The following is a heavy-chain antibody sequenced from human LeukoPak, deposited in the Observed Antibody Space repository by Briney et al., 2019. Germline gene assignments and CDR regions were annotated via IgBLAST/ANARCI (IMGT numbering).Heavy chain of an antibody. Sequence: GASVTVSCKASGYTFTSYGISWVRQAPGQGLEWMGWISAYNGNTNYAQKLQGRVTMTTDTSTSTAYMELRSLRSDDTAVYYCARVWGYDFWSGYRPTLDYWGQGTLVTVSS. J-gene: IGHJ4*02. CDR3: ARVWGYDFWSGYRPTLDY. CDR2: ISAYNGNT. V-gene: IGHV1-18*01. D-gene: IGHD3-3*01. CDR1: GYTFTSYG.